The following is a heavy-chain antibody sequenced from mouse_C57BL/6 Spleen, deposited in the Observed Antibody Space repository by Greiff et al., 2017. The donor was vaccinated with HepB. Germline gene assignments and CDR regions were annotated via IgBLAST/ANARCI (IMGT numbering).Heavy chain of an antibody. J-gene: IGHJ1*03. CDR1: GYTFTRYD. V-gene: IGHV1-85*01. CDR2: IYPRDGST. CDR3: ARPYGSSHWYFDV. D-gene: IGHD1-1*01. Sequence: QVQLKESGPELVKPGASVKLSCKASGYTFTRYDINWVKQRPGQGLEWIGWIYPRDGSTKYNEKFKGKATLTVDTSSSTAYMELHSLTSEDSAVYFCARPYGSSHWYFDVWGTGTTVTVSS.